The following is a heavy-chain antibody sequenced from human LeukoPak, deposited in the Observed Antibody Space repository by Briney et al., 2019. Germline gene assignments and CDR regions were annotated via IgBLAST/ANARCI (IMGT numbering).Heavy chain of an antibody. Sequence: PGGSLRLSCAASGFTFSSYAMHWVRQAPGKGLEWVAVISYDGSNKYYADSVKGRFTISRDNAKNSLYLQMNSLRAEDTAVYYCARLHVIAVADIWGQGTLVTVSS. V-gene: IGHV3-30-3*01. D-gene: IGHD6-19*01. CDR1: GFTFSSYA. CDR2: ISYDGSNK. J-gene: IGHJ4*02. CDR3: ARLHVIAVADI.